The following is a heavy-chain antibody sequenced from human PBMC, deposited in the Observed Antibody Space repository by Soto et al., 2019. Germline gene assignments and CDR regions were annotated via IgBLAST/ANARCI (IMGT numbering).Heavy chain of an antibody. V-gene: IGHV4-4*02. J-gene: IGHJ4*02. Sequence: QVQLQESGPGLVKPSGTLSLTCAVSGGSISSSNWWCWVRQSPEKGLEWIGEIHNSGSTNYNPSLKSRVTISIDRPNTHFSLKLSSVTAADTAVYYCARGNFDYWGQGTLVTVSS. CDR3: ARGNFDY. CDR1: GGSISSSNW. CDR2: IHNSGST.